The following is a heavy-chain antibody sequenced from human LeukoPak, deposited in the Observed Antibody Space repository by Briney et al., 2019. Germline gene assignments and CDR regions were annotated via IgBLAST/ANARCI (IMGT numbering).Heavy chain of an antibody. J-gene: IGHJ3*02. D-gene: IGHD3-22*01. CDR3: ARNYYDSSGYYHVRGSGAFDI. CDR2: IKEDGSEN. Sequence: GGSLRLSCAASGFTFTRYWMSWVRQAPGTGLEWVANIKEDGSENSYVDFAKGRFTISRDNARNSLYLQMNSLRVEDTAVYYCARNYYDSSGYYHVRGSGAFDIWSQGTKVTVSS. V-gene: IGHV3-7*01. CDR1: GFTFTRYW.